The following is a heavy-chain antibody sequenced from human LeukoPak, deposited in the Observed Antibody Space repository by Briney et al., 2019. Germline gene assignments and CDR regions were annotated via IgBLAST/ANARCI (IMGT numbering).Heavy chain of an antibody. D-gene: IGHD6-25*01. Sequence: SETLSLTCTVSGGSISSGSYYWSWIRQPAGKGLEWIGRIYTSGSTNYNPSLKSRVTISVDTSKNQFSLKLSSVTAADTAVYYCARGAAPYYYYYMYVWGKGTTVTISS. CDR1: GGSISSGSYY. V-gene: IGHV4-61*02. CDR2: IYTSGST. J-gene: IGHJ6*03. CDR3: ARGAAPYYYYYMYV.